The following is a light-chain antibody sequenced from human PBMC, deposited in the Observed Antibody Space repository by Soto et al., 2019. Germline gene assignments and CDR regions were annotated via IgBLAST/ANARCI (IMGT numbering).Light chain of an antibody. CDR3: QVWDRDTSHEV. J-gene: IGLJ1*01. Sequence: SSELTQPPSVSVAPGQTARITCGGNNIGSKNVHWYQQKPGQAPVLVVYDDRARPSGIPERFSRSNSGSSATLTISRVEAGDEADYYCQVWDRDTSHEVFGTGTKVTVL. CDR1: NIGSKN. CDR2: DDR. V-gene: IGLV3-21*02.